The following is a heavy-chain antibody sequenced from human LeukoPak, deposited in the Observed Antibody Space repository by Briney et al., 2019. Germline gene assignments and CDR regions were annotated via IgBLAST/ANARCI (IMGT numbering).Heavy chain of an antibody. V-gene: IGHV3-11*01. Sequence: PGGSLRLSCAVSGFNVNDYYISWIRQAPGKGLEWVSDIGSSDSIIAYGDSVRGRFIISRDFASNSLYLQMNSLRVEDTAVYYCAREIVAGAFDSWGQGTLVTVSS. J-gene: IGHJ4*02. CDR1: GFNVNDYY. D-gene: IGHD6-19*01. CDR2: IGSSDSII. CDR3: AREIVAGAFDS.